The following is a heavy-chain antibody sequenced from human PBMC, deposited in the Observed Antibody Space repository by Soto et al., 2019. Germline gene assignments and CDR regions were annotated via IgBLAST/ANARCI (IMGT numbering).Heavy chain of an antibody. Sequence: GWSLRLSCAASVFTFISYSMNWVRQAPGKGLEWVSSISSSRSYIYYADSVKGRFTISRDNAKNSLYLQMNSLRAEDTAVYYCARDQGPPKWLRSRTYFDYWGQGTLVTVSS. CDR3: ARDQGPPKWLRSRTYFDY. CDR1: VFTFISYS. J-gene: IGHJ4*02. V-gene: IGHV3-21*01. D-gene: IGHD5-12*01. CDR2: ISSSRSYI.